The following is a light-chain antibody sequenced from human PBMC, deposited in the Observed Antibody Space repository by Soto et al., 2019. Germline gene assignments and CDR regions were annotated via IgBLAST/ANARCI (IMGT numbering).Light chain of an antibody. CDR3: QTWGPGIHV. CDR1: SGHTTFA. J-gene: IGLJ2*01. Sequence: QPVLTQSPSASASLGASVKLTCTLSSGHTTFAIAWHQQLPEKGPRFLMKLNSDGTYVKGDGIPDRFSGSSSGTERYLTISSLQSDDEADYHRQTWGPGIHVFGGGTKLTVL. V-gene: IGLV4-69*01. CDR2: LNSDGTY.